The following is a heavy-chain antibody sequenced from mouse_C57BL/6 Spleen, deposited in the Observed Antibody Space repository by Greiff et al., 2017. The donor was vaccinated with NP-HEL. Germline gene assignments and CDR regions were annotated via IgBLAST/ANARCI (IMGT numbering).Heavy chain of an antibody. CDR2: IDPSDSYT. Sequence: QVQLKQPGAELVMPGASVKLSCKASGYTFTSYWMHWVKQRPGQGLEWIGEIDPSDSYTNYNQKFKGKSTLTVDKSSSTAYMQLSSLTSEDSAVYYCARGDSNGYYYAMDYWGQGTSVTVSS. J-gene: IGHJ4*01. CDR3: ARGDSNGYYYAMDY. V-gene: IGHV1-69*01. D-gene: IGHD2-5*01. CDR1: GYTFTSYW.